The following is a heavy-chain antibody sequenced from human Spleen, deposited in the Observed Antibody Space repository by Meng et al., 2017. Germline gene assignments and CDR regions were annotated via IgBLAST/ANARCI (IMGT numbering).Heavy chain of an antibody. D-gene: IGHD1-26*01. V-gene: IGHV3-23*01. CDR2: ISSSGVIT. CDR1: GLTFSNYA. Sequence: GESLKISCAASGLTFSNYAMSWVRQAPAKGLEWVSAISSSGVITYYADSVKGRFTISRDNSKNTLYLHMNNLRVEDMALYYCAKDGGRIGGTYSDYYDGMDVWGQGTTVTVSS. J-gene: IGHJ6*02. CDR3: AKDGGRIGGTYSDYYDGMDV.